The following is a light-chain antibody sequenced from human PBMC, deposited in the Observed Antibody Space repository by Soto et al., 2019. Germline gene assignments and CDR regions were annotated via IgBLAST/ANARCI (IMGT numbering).Light chain of an antibody. J-gene: IGLJ1*01. V-gene: IGLV2-14*01. CDR1: SSDIGSYNY. CDR2: DVS. CDR3: SSYTSSSTQV. Sequence: QSALTQPASVSGSPGQSITISCTGTSSDIGSYNYVSWYQQHPGKAPKLMIYDVSNRPSGVSARFSGSKSGNTASLTVSGLQAEDEADYYCSSYTSSSTQVFGTGTKVTVL.